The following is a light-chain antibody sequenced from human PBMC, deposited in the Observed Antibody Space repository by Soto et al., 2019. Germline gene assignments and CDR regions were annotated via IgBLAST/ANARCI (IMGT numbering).Light chain of an antibody. CDR2: GTS. CDR3: QQYGSSPLT. J-gene: IGKJ4*01. Sequence: EIVLTQSPGTLSLSPGERATLSCRASQSVSSSYLAWYQQKPGQAPRLLISGTSSRATGIPDRFGGGGSGTDFTLTISRLEPEDFAVYFCQQYGSSPLTFGGGTKVDIK. V-gene: IGKV3-20*01. CDR1: QSVSSSY.